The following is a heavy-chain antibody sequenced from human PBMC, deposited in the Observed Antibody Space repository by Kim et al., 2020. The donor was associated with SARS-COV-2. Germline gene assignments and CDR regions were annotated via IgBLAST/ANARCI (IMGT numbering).Heavy chain of an antibody. D-gene: IGHD3-10*01. Sequence: ESLKISCKGSGYSFTSYWIGWARQMPGKGLEWMGIIYPGDSDTRYSPSFQGQVTISADKSISTAYLQWSSLKASDTAMYYCARQNYYGSGSYYTPHSYGMDVWGQGTTVTVSS. CDR1: GYSFTSYW. J-gene: IGHJ6*02. CDR3: ARQNYYGSGSYYTPHSYGMDV. CDR2: IYPGDSDT. V-gene: IGHV5-51*01.